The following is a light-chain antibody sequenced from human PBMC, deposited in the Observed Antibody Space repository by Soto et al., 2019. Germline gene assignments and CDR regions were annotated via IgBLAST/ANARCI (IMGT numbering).Light chain of an antibody. CDR3: QQRSNWPPFT. J-gene: IGKJ3*01. Sequence: EVELTQSPGTLSLSPGERATLSCRASQSVSSSHLAWYQQKRGQAPRLLIYDTSTRATGIPDRFSGSGSGTDFTLTISRLEPEDFAVYHCQQRSNWPPFTFGPGTKVDIK. V-gene: IGKV3D-20*02. CDR1: QSVSSSH. CDR2: DTS.